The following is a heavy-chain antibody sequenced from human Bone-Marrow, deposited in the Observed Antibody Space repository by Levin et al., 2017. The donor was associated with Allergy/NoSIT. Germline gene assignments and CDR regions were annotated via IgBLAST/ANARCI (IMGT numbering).Heavy chain of an antibody. CDR3: ARGSSYDFWSGQTSPTFDY. Sequence: ASQTLSLTCAVYGGSFSGYYWSWIRQPPGKGLEWIGEINHSGSTNYNPSLKSRVTISVDTSKNQFSLKLSSVTAADTAVYYCARGSSYDFWSGQTSPTFDYWGQGTLVTVSS. J-gene: IGHJ4*02. CDR2: INHSGST. V-gene: IGHV4-34*01. CDR1: GGSFSGYY. D-gene: IGHD3-3*01.